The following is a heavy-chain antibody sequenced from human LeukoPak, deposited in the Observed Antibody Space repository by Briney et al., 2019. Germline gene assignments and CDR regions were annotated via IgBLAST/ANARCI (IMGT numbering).Heavy chain of an antibody. Sequence: GGSLRLSCTASGFSINSYGMHWVRQAPGKGLEWVAVIWYDGSNENYADSVKGRFTISRDNSKNTLYLQMNSLRADDTAVYYCARASDYYDSSGTNYYYYYYMDVWGNGTTVTVS. CDR1: GFSINSYG. J-gene: IGHJ6*03. CDR3: ARASDYYDSSGTNYYYYYYMDV. V-gene: IGHV3-33*01. CDR2: IWYDGSNE. D-gene: IGHD3-22*01.